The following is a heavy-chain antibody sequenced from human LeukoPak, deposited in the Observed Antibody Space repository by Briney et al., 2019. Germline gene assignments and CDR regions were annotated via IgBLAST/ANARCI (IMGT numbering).Heavy chain of an antibody. CDR3: ARDALRYFDWFPPNYYGMDV. CDR2: IIPILGIA. Sequence: ASVKVSCKASGGTFSSYAISWVRQAPGQGLEWMGRIIPILGIANYAQKFQGRVTITADKSTSTAYMELSSLRSEDTAVYYCARDALRYFDWFPPNYYGMDVWGQGTTVTVSS. V-gene: IGHV1-69*04. CDR1: GGTFSSYA. J-gene: IGHJ6*02. D-gene: IGHD3-9*01.